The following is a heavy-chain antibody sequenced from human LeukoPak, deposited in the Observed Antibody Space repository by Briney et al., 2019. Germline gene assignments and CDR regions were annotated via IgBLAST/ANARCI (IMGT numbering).Heavy chain of an antibody. Sequence: ASVKVSCKASGYTFTGYYMHWVRQAPGQGLEWMGWINPNSGGTNYAQKLQGRVTMSRDTSISTAYMELSRLRSDDTAVYYCARAPYYDFWSGYCSRGSCYGMDVWGQGTTVTVSS. CDR1: GYTFTGYY. D-gene: IGHD3-3*01. CDR2: INPNSGGT. J-gene: IGHJ6*02. V-gene: IGHV1-2*02. CDR3: ARAPYYDFWSGYCSRGSCYGMDV.